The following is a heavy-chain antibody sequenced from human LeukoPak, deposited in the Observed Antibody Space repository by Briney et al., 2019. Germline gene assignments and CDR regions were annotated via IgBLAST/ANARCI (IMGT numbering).Heavy chain of an antibody. V-gene: IGHV3-30*18. CDR3: AKSQLTAVDYYGMDV. CDR2: ISYESSYK. CDR1: GFTFSRHD. D-gene: IGHD1-1*01. Sequence: GGSLRLSCAASGFTFSRHDMHWVRQAPGKGLEWVAVISYESSYKFFADSVKGRFTVSRDNSKTTLYLQMNRLSPEDTAVYYCAKSQLTAVDYYGMDVWGHGTTVIVSS. J-gene: IGHJ6*02.